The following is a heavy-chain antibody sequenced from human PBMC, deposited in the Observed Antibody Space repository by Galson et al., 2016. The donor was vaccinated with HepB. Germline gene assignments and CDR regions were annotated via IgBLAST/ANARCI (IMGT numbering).Heavy chain of an antibody. Sequence: SLRLSCAASGFSFNSFTMNWVRQAPGKGLEWLSSIDNSGDYIYYAASVSGRFTLSRDNTKKSLYPQRSSLGADDTALYYCMRSTPMVRGEPVGDSWGQGILVTVSS. CDR1: GFSFNSFT. CDR3: MRSTPMVRGEPVGDS. V-gene: IGHV3-21*01. CDR2: IDNSGDYI. J-gene: IGHJ4*02. D-gene: IGHD3-10*01.